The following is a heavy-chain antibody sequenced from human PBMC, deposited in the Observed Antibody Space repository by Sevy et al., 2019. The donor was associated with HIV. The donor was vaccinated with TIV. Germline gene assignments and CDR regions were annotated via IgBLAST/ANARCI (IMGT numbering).Heavy chain of an antibody. J-gene: IGHJ4*02. D-gene: IGHD3-22*01. CDR3: ARGLSNPRSGYYRPYNLGPQTHYFDY. CDR2: INHSGST. Sequence: SETLSLTCAVYGGSFSGYYWSWIRQPPGKGLEWIGEINHSGSTNYNPSLKSRVTISVDTSKNQFSLKLSSVTAADTAVYYCARGLSNPRSGYYRPYNLGPQTHYFDYWGQGTLVTVSS. V-gene: IGHV4-34*01. CDR1: GGSFSGYY.